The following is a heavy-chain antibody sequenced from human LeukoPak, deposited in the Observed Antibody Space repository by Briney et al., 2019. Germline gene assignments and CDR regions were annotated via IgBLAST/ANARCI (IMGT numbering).Heavy chain of an antibody. CDR2: IKQDGSEK. D-gene: IGHD3-9*01. Sequence: GGSLRLSCEDSTFTFSRHSMSWVRQAPGKGLEWVANIKQDGSEKYYVDSVKGRFTISRDNAKNSLYLQMNSLRAEDTAVYYCARDVPPSAYDILTGYYKFHRGPRNGAFDIWGQGTMVTVSS. V-gene: IGHV3-7*01. CDR1: TFTFSRHS. J-gene: IGHJ3*02. CDR3: ARDVPPSAYDILTGYYKFHRGPRNGAFDI.